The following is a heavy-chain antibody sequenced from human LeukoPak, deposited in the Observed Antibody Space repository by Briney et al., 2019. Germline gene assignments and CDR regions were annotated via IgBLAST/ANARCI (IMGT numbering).Heavy chain of an antibody. J-gene: IGHJ5*02. V-gene: IGHV4-61*08. Sequence: SETLSLTCTVSGGSVSSGGHYWSWIRQPPGKGLEWIGYMHNSGTPNYSPSLKSRVTMSADTSKNQFSLKLSSVTAADTAVYYCARASGVTAIRGVYNWFDPWGQGTLVTVSS. D-gene: IGHD2-21*02. CDR3: ARASGVTAIRGVYNWFDP. CDR1: GGSVSSGGHY. CDR2: MHNSGTP.